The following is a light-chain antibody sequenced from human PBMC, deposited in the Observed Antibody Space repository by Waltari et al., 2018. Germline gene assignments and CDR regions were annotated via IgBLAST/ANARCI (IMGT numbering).Light chain of an antibody. V-gene: IGKV2-28*01. Sequence: IVVTHSPLSLLVTPGEPTSISCSSSQSLLSSNGYNYLDWYLQMPGRSPQLLLYLASNRAAGVPVRFSGSGSGTAFTLQVSRVEAEGVGVYFVMPALRALWTFRQRAEVEIK. J-gene: IGKJ1*01. CDR1: QSLLSSNGYNY. CDR2: LAS. CDR3: MPALRALWT.